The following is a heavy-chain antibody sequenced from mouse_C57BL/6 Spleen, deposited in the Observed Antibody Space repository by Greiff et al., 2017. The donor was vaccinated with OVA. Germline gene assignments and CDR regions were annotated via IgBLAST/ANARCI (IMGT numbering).Heavy chain of an antibody. Sequence: VQLQESGPELVKPGASVKISCKASGYTFTDYYINWVKQRPGQGLEWIGWIFPGSGSTYYNEKFKGKATLTVDKSSSTAYMLLSSLTSEDSAVYFCARSHDYDDGDWYFDVWGTGTTVTVSS. V-gene: IGHV1-75*01. CDR3: ARSHDYDDGDWYFDV. J-gene: IGHJ1*03. CDR2: IFPGSGST. D-gene: IGHD2-4*01. CDR1: GYTFTDYY.